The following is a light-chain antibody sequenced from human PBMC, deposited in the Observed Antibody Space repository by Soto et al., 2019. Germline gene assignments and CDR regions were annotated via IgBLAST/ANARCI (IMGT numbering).Light chain of an antibody. J-gene: IGKJ2*01. V-gene: IGKV1-5*01. CDR3: QQYHNYLYT. CDR1: QGIGGW. CDR2: DAS. Sequence: DIQMTQSPSTLSASLGDSVTITCRASQGIGGWLAWYQQKPGKVPKLLIHDASTLMSGVSSRFSGSRSGTEFTLTISRLQPDDFATYYCQQYHNYLYTFGQGTKLELK.